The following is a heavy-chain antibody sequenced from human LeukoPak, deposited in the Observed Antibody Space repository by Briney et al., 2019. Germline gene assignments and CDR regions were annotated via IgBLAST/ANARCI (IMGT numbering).Heavy chain of an antibody. CDR2: INPNSGGT. CDR1: GYTFTGYY. J-gene: IGHJ4*02. Sequence: ASVKVSCKASGYTFTGYYMHWVRQAPGQGLEWMGWINPNSGGTNYAQKFQGWVTMTRDTSISTAYMELSRLRSDDTAVYYCATDQPPSGSYAHYWGQGTLVTVSS. CDR3: ATDQPPSGSYAHY. V-gene: IGHV1-2*04. D-gene: IGHD1-26*01.